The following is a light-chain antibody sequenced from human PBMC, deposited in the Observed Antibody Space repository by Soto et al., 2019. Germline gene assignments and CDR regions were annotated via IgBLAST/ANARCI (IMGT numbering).Light chain of an antibody. CDR1: QAVYSSL. J-gene: IGKJ5*01. Sequence: TALTQSPGTLYLPPGEVDTLSHSATQAVYSSLLAWYQQKPGQAPRLLIYGASSRATGIPDRFSGSGSGTDFTLSISRLEVEDFAVYHCQQYGNAPITFGQGTRLEIK. CDR3: QQYGNAPIT. V-gene: IGKV3-20*01. CDR2: GAS.